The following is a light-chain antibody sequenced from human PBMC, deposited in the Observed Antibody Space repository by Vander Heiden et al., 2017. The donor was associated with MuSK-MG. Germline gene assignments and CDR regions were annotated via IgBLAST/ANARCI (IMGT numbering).Light chain of an antibody. Sequence: QSALPHPPSLSAAPGQLVTFSPTWSSSNIRAGFDVHWYQQLPGKASKLLIYGNSNRPSGVPDRFSGSKSGTSASLAITGLQAEDEADYYCQSYDSSLSGYVVFGGGTKLTVL. V-gene: IGLV1-40*01. J-gene: IGLJ2*01. CDR2: GNS. CDR3: QSYDSSLSGYVV. CDR1: SSNIRAGFD.